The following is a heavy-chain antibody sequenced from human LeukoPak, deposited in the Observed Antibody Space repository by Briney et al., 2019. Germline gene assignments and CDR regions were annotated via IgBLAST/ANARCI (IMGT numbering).Heavy chain of an antibody. Sequence: ASVNVSCKASGYTFTGYYMHWVRQAPGQGLEWMGWINPNSGGTNYAQKFQGRVTMTRDTSISTAYMELSRLRSDDTAVYYCARVIAARLPFDYWGQGTLVTVSS. D-gene: IGHD6-6*01. CDR1: GYTFTGYY. V-gene: IGHV1-2*02. J-gene: IGHJ4*02. CDR2: INPNSGGT. CDR3: ARVIAARLPFDY.